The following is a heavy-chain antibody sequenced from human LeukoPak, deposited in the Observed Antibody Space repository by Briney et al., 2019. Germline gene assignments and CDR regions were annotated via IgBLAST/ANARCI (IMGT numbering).Heavy chain of an antibody. CDR3: TTEGVRYSGLVGY. J-gene: IGHJ4*02. D-gene: IGHD1-26*01. CDR2: IKSKADGGTT. CDR1: GFTFSNAW. Sequence: GGSLRLSCAASGFTFSNAWMSWVRQAPGKWLEWVGRIKSKADGGTTDYGAPVKVRLTISRGDAKNTLYLQLSSVKTEDTAVYYCTTEGVRYSGLVGYWGQGTLVTVSS. V-gene: IGHV3-15*01.